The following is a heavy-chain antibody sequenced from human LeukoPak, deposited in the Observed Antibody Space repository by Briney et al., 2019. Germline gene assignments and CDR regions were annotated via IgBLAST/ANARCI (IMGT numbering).Heavy chain of an antibody. D-gene: IGHD6-13*01. Sequence: GGSLRLSCAASGFTFSSYAMSWVRQAPGKGLEWVSAISGSGVSTYYADSVKGRFTISRDNSKNTLYLQMNSLRAEDTAVYYCAKDWAYVKQAFDIWGRGTMVTVSS. CDR3: AKDWAYVKQAFDI. CDR1: GFTFSSYA. J-gene: IGHJ3*02. V-gene: IGHV3-23*01. CDR2: ISGSGVST.